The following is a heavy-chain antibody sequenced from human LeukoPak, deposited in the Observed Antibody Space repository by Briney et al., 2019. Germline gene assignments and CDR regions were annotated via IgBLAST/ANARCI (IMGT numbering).Heavy chain of an antibody. CDR1: GFTFSSYA. J-gene: IGHJ4*02. D-gene: IGHD5-12*01. V-gene: IGHV3-30*04. CDR2: ISYDGSNK. Sequence: GGSLRLSCAASGFTFSSYAMHWVRQAPGKGLEWVAVISYDGSNKYYADSVKGRFTISRDNSKNTLCLQMNSLRAEDTAVYYCARGSGYDYWGQGTLVTVSS. CDR3: ARGSGYDY.